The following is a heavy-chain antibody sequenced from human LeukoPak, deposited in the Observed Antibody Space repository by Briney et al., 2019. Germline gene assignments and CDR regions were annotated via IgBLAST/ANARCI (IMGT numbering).Heavy chain of an antibody. CDR3: ARDLDYDQTPDY. CDR1: GYTFTSYD. J-gene: IGHJ4*02. Sequence: ASVKVSCKASGYTFTSYDINWVRQATGQGLEWMGWMNPNSGNTGYAQKFQGRVTMTRNTSISTAYMELRSLRSDDTAVYYCARDLDYDQTPDYWGQGTLVAVSS. V-gene: IGHV1-8*01. CDR2: MNPNSGNT. D-gene: IGHD4-17*01.